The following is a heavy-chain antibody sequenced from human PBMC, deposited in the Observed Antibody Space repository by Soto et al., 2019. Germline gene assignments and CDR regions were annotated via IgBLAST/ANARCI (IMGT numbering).Heavy chain of an antibody. CDR1: CSSVSSDTHY. Sequence: SETLSLTCTVACSSVSSDTHYWSWTRQPPGKRLEWIGFIYSSGSTNYNPSLKSRVTMSVDTSKNQFSLKLRSVIVADTAVYHCARFVRSCSGTTCYTRADVWGQGTTVTVSS. J-gene: IGHJ6*02. CDR2: IYSSGST. D-gene: IGHD2-2*02. CDR3: ARFVRSCSGTTCYTRADV. V-gene: IGHV4-61*01.